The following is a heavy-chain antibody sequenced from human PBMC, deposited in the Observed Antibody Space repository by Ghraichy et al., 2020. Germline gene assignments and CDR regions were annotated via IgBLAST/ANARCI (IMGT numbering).Heavy chain of an antibody. V-gene: IGHV3-7*03. CDR2: IHQDGSQI. J-gene: IGHJ5*02. D-gene: IGHD2-15*01. Sequence: GGSLRLSCAASGFTFNNYWMSWVRQAPGKGLEWVANIHQDGSQIHYVDSVKGRFTISRDNAKNSFFLQMHSLRAEDTAVYYCARAPGQSSCSGGTCYPNWFDHWGQGTLVTVSS. CDR1: GFTFNNYW. CDR3: ARAPGQSSCSGGTCYPNWFDH.